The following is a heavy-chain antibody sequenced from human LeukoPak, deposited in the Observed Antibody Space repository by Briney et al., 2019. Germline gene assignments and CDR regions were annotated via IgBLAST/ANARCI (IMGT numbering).Heavy chain of an antibody. V-gene: IGHV1-3*01. D-gene: IGHD3-10*01. J-gene: IGHJ4*02. CDR1: GYTFTSFA. CDR2: INAGNGNT. CDR3: ARTYGSGSYYNPFDY. Sequence: GASVNVSCKASGYTFTSFAMHWVRQAPGQRLEWMGWINAGNGNTKYSQKFQGRVTITRDTSASTAYMELSSLRSEDTAVYYCARTYGSGSYYNPFDYWGQGTLVTVSS.